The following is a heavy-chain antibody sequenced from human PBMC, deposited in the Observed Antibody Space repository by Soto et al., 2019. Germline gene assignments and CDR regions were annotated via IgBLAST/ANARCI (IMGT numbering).Heavy chain of an antibody. CDR3: AKVSFGFDY. CDR2: ISKSGDST. D-gene: IGHD3-10*01. V-gene: IGHV3-23*01. CDR1: GVTFTSYA. Sequence: PGGSLRLSCAASGVTFTSYAMTWVRQVPGEGLQWVSSISKSGDSTYYADSVKGRFTTSRDNSKNTLYLQMNSLRAEDTAIYYCAKVSFGFDYWGQGTLVTVSS. J-gene: IGHJ4*02.